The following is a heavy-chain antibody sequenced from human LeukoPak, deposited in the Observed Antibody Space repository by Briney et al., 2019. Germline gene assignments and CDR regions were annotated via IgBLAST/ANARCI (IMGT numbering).Heavy chain of an antibody. CDR1: GFSFSSYW. D-gene: IGHD5-12*01. CDR2: IRQDGSEK. V-gene: IGHV3-7*01. Sequence: SGGSLRLSCAASGFSFSSYWMSWVRQAPGKGLEWVANIRQDGSEKYNVDSVRGRFTISRDNAKNSLYMQMNSLRAEDTAVYYCSRTGYSGQDSFDYGGQGTLVSVSS. CDR3: SRTGYSGQDSFDY. J-gene: IGHJ4*02.